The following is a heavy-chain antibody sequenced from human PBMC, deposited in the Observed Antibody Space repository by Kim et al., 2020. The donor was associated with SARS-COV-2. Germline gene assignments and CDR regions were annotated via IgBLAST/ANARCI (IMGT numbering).Heavy chain of an antibody. V-gene: IGHV1-18*01. D-gene: IGHD3-22*01. CDR2: ISVNSGNS. Sequence: ASVKVSCKASGYSFTSYVISWVRQAPGQGLEWMGWISVNSGNSNSAQKLQGRVTMATDTSTSTAYMELRSLRSDDTAVYYCARGLGYYDPPDYLDYLGQG. J-gene: IGHJ4*02. CDR3: ARGLGYYDPPDYLDY. CDR1: GYSFTSYV.